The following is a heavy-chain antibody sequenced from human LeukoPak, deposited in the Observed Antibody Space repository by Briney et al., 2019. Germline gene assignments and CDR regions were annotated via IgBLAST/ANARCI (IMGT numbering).Heavy chain of an antibody. CDR1: GGSFSGYY. CDR3: ARGRVYYAPFDY. J-gene: IGHJ4*02. V-gene: IGHV4-34*01. CDR2: INHSGST. Sequence: SETLSLTCAVYGGSFSGYYWSWICQPPGKGLEWIGEINHSGSTNYNPSLISRVTVSLDTSKNQFSLKLTSVTAADTAVYYCARGRVYYAPFDYSGQGTLVTVSS. D-gene: IGHD3-10*01.